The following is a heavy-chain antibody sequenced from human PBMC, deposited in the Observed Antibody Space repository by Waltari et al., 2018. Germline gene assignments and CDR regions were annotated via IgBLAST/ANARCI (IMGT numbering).Heavy chain of an antibody. D-gene: IGHD6-13*01. V-gene: IGHV1-2*06. CDR3: ARTLRIAAAAYNWFDP. CDR2: INPNSGGT. Sequence: QVQLVQSGAEVKKPGASVKVSCKASGYTFTGYYMHWVRQAPGQGLEWMGRINPNSGGTNYAQKFQGRVTMTRDTSISTAYMELSRLRSDDTAVYYCARTLRIAAAAYNWFDPWGQGTLVTVSS. CDR1: GYTFTGYY. J-gene: IGHJ5*02.